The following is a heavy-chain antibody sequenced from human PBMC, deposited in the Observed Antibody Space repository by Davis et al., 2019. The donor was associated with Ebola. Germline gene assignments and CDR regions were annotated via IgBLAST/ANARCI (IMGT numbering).Heavy chain of an antibody. D-gene: IGHD3-3*01. CDR1: GGSVSSGSYY. V-gene: IGHV4-61*01. Sequence: PSETLSLTCTVSGGSVSSGSYYWSWIRQPPGKGLEWIGYIYYSGSTNYNPSLKSRVTISVDTSKNQFSLKLSSVTAADTAVYYCARAPAPYYDFWSGSPPPWFDPWGQGTLVTVSS. J-gene: IGHJ5*02. CDR2: IYYSGST. CDR3: ARAPAPYYDFWSGSPPPWFDP.